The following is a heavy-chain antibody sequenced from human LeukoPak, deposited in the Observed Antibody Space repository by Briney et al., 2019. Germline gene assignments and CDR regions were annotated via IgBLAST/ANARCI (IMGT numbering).Heavy chain of an antibody. D-gene: IGHD1-26*01. CDR2: IYHSGST. CDR1: GGSISSRNYY. Sequence: SETLSLTCTVSGGSISSRNYYWSWIRQPPGKGLEWIGSIYHSGSTYYNPSLKSRVTVSVDTSKNQFSLKLSSVTAADTAVYYCAREWELLGFDPWGQGTLVTVSS. J-gene: IGHJ5*02. V-gene: IGHV4-39*07. CDR3: AREWELLGFDP.